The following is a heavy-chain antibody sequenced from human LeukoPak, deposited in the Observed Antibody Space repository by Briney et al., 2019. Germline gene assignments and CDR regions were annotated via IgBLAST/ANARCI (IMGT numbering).Heavy chain of an antibody. CDR2: IIPIFGTA. D-gene: IGHD3-10*01. CDR1: GGTFSSYA. CDR3: ARDGDHYGSGSYLDY. J-gene: IGHJ4*02. V-gene: IGHV1-69*13. Sequence: ASVKVSCKASGGTFSSYAISWVRQAPGQGLEWMGGIIPIFGTANYAQKFQGRVTITADESTSTAYMELSSLRSEDTAVYYCARDGDHYGSGSYLDYWGQGTLVTVSS.